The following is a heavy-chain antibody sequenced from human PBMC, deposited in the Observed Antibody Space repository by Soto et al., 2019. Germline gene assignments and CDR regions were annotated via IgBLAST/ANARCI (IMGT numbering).Heavy chain of an antibody. CDR2: IYHSGSD. CDR3: ARVTIFEYWFDP. D-gene: IGHD3-3*01. J-gene: IGHJ5*02. CDR1: SYSISCGFY. V-gene: IGHV4-38-2*01. Sequence: SETLSLTCAVSSYSISCGFYWAWIRQPPVKGLECIGNIYHSGSDNYNPSLKSRVTMSVDTSKNNFSLRLTSVTAADTAVYYCARVTIFEYWFDPWGQGILVTVS.